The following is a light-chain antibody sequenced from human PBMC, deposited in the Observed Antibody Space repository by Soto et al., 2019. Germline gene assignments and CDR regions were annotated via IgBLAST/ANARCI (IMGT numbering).Light chain of an antibody. J-gene: IGKJ3*01. CDR1: QIINTW. CDR3: QQYETYSGT. Sequence: DIQMTQSPSSLFASVGDRVTITCRASQIINTWLAWYQQSPGKAPKLLIYRASNLVNGVPSRFSGSGSGTEFTLTISSLQPDDFSIYYCQQYETYSGTFGPGTKVDL. V-gene: IGKV1-5*03. CDR2: RAS.